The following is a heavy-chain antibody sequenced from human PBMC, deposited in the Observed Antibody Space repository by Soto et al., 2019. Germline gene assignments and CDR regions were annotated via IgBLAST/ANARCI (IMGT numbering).Heavy chain of an antibody. CDR1: GFTFSSYA. J-gene: IGHJ3*02. CDR3: AIALEYSYDNSGYSPGDAFDI. D-gene: IGHD3-22*01. Sequence: QVQLVGSGGGVVQPGRCLRLSCAASGFTFSSYAMHWVRQAPGKGLEWVAVISYDGSNKYYAASVKGRFTISRDNSKNTLYRQMNSLRAEDTAVCYCAIALEYSYDNSGYSPGDAFDICGQGTMVTVSS. CDR2: ISYDGSNK. V-gene: IGHV3-30-3*01.